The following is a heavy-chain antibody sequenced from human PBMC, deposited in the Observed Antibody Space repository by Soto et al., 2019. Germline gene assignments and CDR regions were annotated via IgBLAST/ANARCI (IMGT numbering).Heavy chain of an antibody. J-gene: IGHJ4*02. CDR3: AREIYGDFKFDY. V-gene: IGHV1-69*13. CDR1: GGTFSSYA. Sequence: GASVKVSCKASGGTFSSYAISWVRQAPGQGLEWMGGIIPIFGTANYAQKFQGRVTITADESTSTAYMELSSLRSEDTAVYYCAREIYGDFKFDYWGQGTLVTVSS. CDR2: IIPIFGTA. D-gene: IGHD4-17*01.